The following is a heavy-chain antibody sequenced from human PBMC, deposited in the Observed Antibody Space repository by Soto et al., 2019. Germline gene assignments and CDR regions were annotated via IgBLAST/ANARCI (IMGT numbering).Heavy chain of an antibody. J-gene: IGHJ3*01. V-gene: IGHV1-18*01. Sequence: ASVKVSCKASGYTFTSYGISWVRQAPGQGLEWMGWISAYNGNTNYAQKLQGRVTMTTDTSTSTAYMELRSLRSDDTAVYYCAISYCSGEQWDAYAFWGRGTMVTGSS. CDR2: ISAYNGNT. CDR3: AISYCSGEQWDAYAF. D-gene: IGHD6-25*01. CDR1: GYTFTSYG.